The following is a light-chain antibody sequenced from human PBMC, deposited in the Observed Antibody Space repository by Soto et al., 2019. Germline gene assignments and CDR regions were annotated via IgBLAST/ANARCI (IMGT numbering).Light chain of an antibody. CDR3: QQYNNWPPYT. Sequence: EIVMTQSPATLSVSPGERATLSCRASQSVSSNLAWYQQKPGQAPRLLIYGASTRATGIPARFSGSGSGTEFTLTISSRQSEDFAVYYCQQYNNWPPYTFGQGTKREI. J-gene: IGKJ2*01. V-gene: IGKV3-15*01. CDR1: QSVSSN. CDR2: GAS.